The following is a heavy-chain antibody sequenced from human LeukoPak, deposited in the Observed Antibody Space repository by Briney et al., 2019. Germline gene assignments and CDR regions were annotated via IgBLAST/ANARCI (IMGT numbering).Heavy chain of an antibody. CDR2: ISYDGSNK. CDR3: ARDRSKRFDP. J-gene: IGHJ5*02. Sequence: GGSLRLSCAASGFDFNNYVIHWVRQAPGKGLEWVAVISYDGSNKYYADSVKGRFTISRDNSKNTLYLQMNSLRAEDTAVYYCARDRSKRFDPWGQGTLVTVSS. CDR1: GFDFNNYV. D-gene: IGHD3-10*01. V-gene: IGHV3-30*04.